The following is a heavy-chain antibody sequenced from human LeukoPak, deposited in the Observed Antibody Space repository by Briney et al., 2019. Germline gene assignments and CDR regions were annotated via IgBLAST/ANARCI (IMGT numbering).Heavy chain of an antibody. V-gene: IGHV3-23*01. CDR1: GFTFSSYA. D-gene: IGHD5-12*01. CDR3: AKGGYSGYDFSYYYGMDV. J-gene: IGHJ6*02. Sequence: TGGSLRLTCAASGFTFSSYAMSWVRQAPGKGLEWVSAISGSGGSTYYADSVKGRFTISRDNSKNTLYLQMNSLRAEDTAVYYCAKGGYSGYDFSYYYGMDVWGQGTTVTVSS. CDR2: ISGSGGST.